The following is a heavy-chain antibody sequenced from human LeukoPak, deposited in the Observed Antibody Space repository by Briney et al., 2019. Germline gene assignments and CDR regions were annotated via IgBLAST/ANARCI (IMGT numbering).Heavy chain of an antibody. Sequence: PGGSLRLSCAASGFSLNDCTMNWVRQAPGKGLEWVAVISNDGTTYYIDSVKGRFTISRDNSKNTLYLQMNGLRAEDTAVYFCAKRVINNPFDNWGQGALVTVSS. V-gene: IGHV3-23*01. CDR1: GFSLNDCT. J-gene: IGHJ4*02. CDR2: ISNDGTT. CDR3: AKRVINNPFDN. D-gene: IGHD2/OR15-2a*01.